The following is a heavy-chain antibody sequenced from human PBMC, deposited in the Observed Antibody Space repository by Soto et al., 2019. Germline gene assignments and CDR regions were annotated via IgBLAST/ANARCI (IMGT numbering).Heavy chain of an antibody. CDR2: ISGSGGST. D-gene: IGHD2-15*01. CDR1: GFTFSSYA. Sequence: GGSLRLSCAASGFTFSSYAMSWVRQAPGKGLEWVSAISGSGGSTYYADSVKGRFTISRDNSKNTLYLQMNSLRAEDTAVYYAVTGGHLVVVVAAPLDYWGQRTQVTVSS. CDR3: VTGGHLVVVVAAPLDY. J-gene: IGHJ4*02. V-gene: IGHV3-23*01.